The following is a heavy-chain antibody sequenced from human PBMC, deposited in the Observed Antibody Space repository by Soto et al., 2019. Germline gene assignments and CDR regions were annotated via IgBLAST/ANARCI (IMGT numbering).Heavy chain of an antibody. V-gene: IGHV1-69*06. CDR1: GGTFISYA. Sequence: QVQLVQSGADVKKPGSSVKVSCKASGGTFISYAISWVRQAPGQGLEWMGGILPIFGTANYAQKFQGRVTITADKSTSTAYMEMSSLRSEDTAVYYCARDCSGGSCYSDYYYGIDVWGQGTTVTVSS. J-gene: IGHJ6*02. CDR3: ARDCSGGSCYSDYYYGIDV. CDR2: ILPIFGTA. D-gene: IGHD2-15*01.